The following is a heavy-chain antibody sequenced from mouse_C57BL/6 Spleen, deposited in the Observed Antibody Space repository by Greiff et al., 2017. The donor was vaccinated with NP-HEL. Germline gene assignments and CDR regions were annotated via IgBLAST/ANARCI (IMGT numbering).Heavy chain of an antibody. CDR2: FYPGSGSI. J-gene: IGHJ4*01. V-gene: IGHV1-62-2*01. D-gene: IGHD1-1*01. Sequence: VKLQESGAELVKPGASVKLSCKASGYTFTEYTIHWVKQRSGQGLEWIGWFYPGSGSIKYNEKFKDKATLTADKSSSTVYMELSRLTSEDSAVYFCARHEDIPLYYYGSSSYAMDYWGQGTSVTVSS. CDR1: GYTFTEYT. CDR3: ARHEDIPLYYYGSSSYAMDY.